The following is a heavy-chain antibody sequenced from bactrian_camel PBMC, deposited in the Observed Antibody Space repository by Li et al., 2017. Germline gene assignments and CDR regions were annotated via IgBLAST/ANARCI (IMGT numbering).Heavy chain of an antibody. J-gene: IGHJ4*01. D-gene: IGHD4*01. CDR3: AEAPYRDGFSTKC. CDR1: GYTYKAYS. Sequence: HVQLVESGGGSVQPGGSLRLSCVYSGYTYKAYSMGWFRQAPGKEREGVAGIDSDGTTNYRDSVKGRFTISLDKDKNTAYLQMNDLEPEDTAMYYCAEAPYRDGFSTKCRGQGTQVTV. CDR2: IDSDGTT. V-gene: IGHV3S9*01.